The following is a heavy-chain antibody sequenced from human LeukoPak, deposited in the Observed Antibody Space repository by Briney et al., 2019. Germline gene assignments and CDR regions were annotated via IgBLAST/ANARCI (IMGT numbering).Heavy chain of an antibody. Sequence: GRSLRLSCAASGFTFDDYAIHWVRQAPGKGLEWVSGISWNSGSIGYADSVKGRFTISRDNAKNSLYMQMNSLRAEDTALYYCAKSVGIAVAAPGYFDYWGQGTLVTVSS. J-gene: IGHJ4*02. D-gene: IGHD6-19*01. V-gene: IGHV3-9*01. CDR3: AKSVGIAVAAPGYFDY. CDR2: ISWNSGSI. CDR1: GFTFDDYA.